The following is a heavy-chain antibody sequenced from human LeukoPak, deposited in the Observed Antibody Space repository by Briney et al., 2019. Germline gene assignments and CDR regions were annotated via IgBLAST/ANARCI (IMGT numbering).Heavy chain of an antibody. CDR3: ARTRGIAAAGTSVP. Sequence: SETLSLTCTVSGGSISSGTYYWGWIRQPPGKGLEWIGSIYSSGSTYYNPSLKSRVTISVDTSKNQFSLKLTSVTAADTAGYFCARTRGIAAAGTSVPWGEGILVTVSS. CDR1: GGSISSGTYY. D-gene: IGHD6-13*01. V-gene: IGHV4-39*01. J-gene: IGHJ5*02. CDR2: IYSSGST.